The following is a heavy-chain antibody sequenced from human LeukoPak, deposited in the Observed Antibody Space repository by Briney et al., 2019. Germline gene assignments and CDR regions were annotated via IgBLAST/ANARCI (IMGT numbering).Heavy chain of an antibody. CDR1: GFTFSSYA. J-gene: IGHJ4*02. CDR3: AKALDYDFWSGYSGY. Sequence: GGSLRLSCAASGFTFSSYAMSWVRQAPGKGLEWVSAISGSGGSTYYADSVKGRFTISRDNSKNTLYLQMNSLRAEDTAVYYCAKALDYDFWSGYSGYWGQGTLVTVSS. V-gene: IGHV3-23*01. D-gene: IGHD3-3*01. CDR2: ISGSGGST.